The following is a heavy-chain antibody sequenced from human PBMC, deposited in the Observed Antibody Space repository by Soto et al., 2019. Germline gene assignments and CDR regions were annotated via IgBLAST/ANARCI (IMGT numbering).Heavy chain of an antibody. D-gene: IGHD4-17*01. CDR1: GFTFSSYA. J-gene: IGHJ4*02. CDR3: AKTASMTIRDGFDH. CDR2: ISGSGSNP. Sequence: EVQVLESGGGLVQPGGSLRLSCAASGFTFSSYAMSWVRQAPGQGLEWVSAISGSGSNPYYADSVKGRFTISRDNSKNTLCLQMNSLRAEDTALYYCAKTASMTIRDGFDHWCQGTLVTVSS. V-gene: IGHV3-23*01.